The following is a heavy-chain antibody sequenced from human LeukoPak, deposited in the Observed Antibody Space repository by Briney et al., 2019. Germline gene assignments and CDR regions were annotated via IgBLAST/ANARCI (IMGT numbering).Heavy chain of an antibody. J-gene: IGHJ4*02. CDR2: IIPIFGTA. CDR3: ASNAVWFGELFYYFDY. D-gene: IGHD3-10*01. Sequence: SVKVSCKASAGTFSSYAISWVRQAPGQGLEWMGGIIPIFGTANYAQKFQGRVTITADESTSTAYMELSSLRSEDTAVYYCASNAVWFGELFYYFDYWGQGTLVTVSS. V-gene: IGHV1-69*13. CDR1: AGTFSSYA.